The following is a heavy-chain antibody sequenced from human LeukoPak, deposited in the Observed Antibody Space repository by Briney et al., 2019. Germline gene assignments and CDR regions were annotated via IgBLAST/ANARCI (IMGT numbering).Heavy chain of an antibody. D-gene: IGHD3-10*01. CDR2: IYSDDSDT. CDR1: GYRFTSYW. J-gene: IGHJ4*02. CDR3: ARYASGSYFSYFVY. Sequence: GESLKISCTGSGYRFTSYWIGWVRQMPGKGLEWMGIIYSDDSDTRYSASFQGQVTISADKSISTAYLQRSSLKAPAPAMYYCARYASGSYFSYFVYWGQGAPVSVSS. V-gene: IGHV5-51*01.